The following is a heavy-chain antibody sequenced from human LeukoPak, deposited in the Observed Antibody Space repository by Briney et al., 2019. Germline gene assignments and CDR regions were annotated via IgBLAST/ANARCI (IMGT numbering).Heavy chain of an antibody. J-gene: IGHJ4*02. CDR3: AREYYGDYGRRVDY. CDR2: INTNTGNP. Sequence: ASVKVSCKASGGTFTSYAMNWVRQAPGQGLEWMGWINTNTGNPTYAQGFTGRFVFSLDTSVSTAYLQISSLKAEDTAVYYCAREYYGDYGRRVDYWGQGTLVTVSS. D-gene: IGHD4-17*01. V-gene: IGHV7-4-1*02. CDR1: GGTFTSYA.